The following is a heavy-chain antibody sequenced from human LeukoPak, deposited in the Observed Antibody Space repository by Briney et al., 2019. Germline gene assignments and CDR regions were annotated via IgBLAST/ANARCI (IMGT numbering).Heavy chain of an antibody. CDR1: GFTFSSYG. D-gene: IGHD3-16*01. CDR3: ANIDDYVWRSSDYYYMDV. CDR2: IRYDGSNK. J-gene: IGHJ6*03. Sequence: PGGSLRLSCAASGFTFSSYGMHWVRQAPGKGLEWVAFIRYDGSNKYYADSVKGRFTISRDNSKNTLYLQMNSLRAEDTAVYYCANIDDYVWRSSDYYYMDVWGKGTTVTVSS. V-gene: IGHV3-30*02.